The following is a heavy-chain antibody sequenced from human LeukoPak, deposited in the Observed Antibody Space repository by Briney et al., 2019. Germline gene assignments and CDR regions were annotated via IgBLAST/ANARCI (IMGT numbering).Heavy chain of an antibody. CDR3: AREGGGYSGYDFDGEFDY. CDR2: IKQDGSEK. D-gene: IGHD5-12*01. V-gene: IGHV3-7*01. Sequence: GGSLRLSCAASGFTFSSYWMSWVRQAPGKGLEWVANIKQDGSEKYYVDSVKGRFTISRDNAKNSLYLQMNSLRAEDTAVYYCAREGGGYSGYDFDGEFDYWGQGTLVTVFS. CDR1: GFTFSSYW. J-gene: IGHJ4*02.